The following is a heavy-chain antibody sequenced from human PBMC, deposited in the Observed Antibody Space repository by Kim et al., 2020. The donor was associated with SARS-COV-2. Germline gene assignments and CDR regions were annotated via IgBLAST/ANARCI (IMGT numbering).Heavy chain of an antibody. J-gene: IGHJ4*02. CDR2: VLNDGVNK. V-gene: IGHV3-30-3*01. Sequence: GGSLRLSCAASGITFSNYAMHWVRQAPGKGLEWVSVVLNDGVNKYHADSLKGRFSISRDNSKNTLYLQMNSLRTEDTAVYYCAREDRTSQIDYWGQGALVTVSS. D-gene: IGHD2-2*01. CDR3: AREDRTSQIDY. CDR1: GITFSNYA.